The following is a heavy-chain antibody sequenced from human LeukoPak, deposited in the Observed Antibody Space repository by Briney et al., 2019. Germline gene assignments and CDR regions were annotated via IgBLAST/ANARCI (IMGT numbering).Heavy chain of an antibody. CDR3: ARRTYGDSGLDY. V-gene: IGHV4-59*08. CDR1: GGSISSYY. D-gene: IGHD4-17*01. J-gene: IGHJ4*02. Sequence: SETLSLTCTVSGGSISSYYWSWIRQPPGKGLEWIGYIYHTGSTKYNPSLKSRVTISLDTSNRFSLKLSSVTAADTAVYYCARRTYGDSGLDYWGQGTLVTVSS. CDR2: IYHTGST.